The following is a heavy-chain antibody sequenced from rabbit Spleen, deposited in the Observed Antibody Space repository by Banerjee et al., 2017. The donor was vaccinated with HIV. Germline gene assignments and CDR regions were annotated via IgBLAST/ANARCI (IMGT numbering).Heavy chain of an antibody. CDR1: GIDFSSYYD. J-gene: IGHJ3*01. CDR2: TVGGGSAP. Sequence: QSLEESGGDLVKPGASLTLTCIASGIDFSSYYDMCWVRQAPGKGLEWIACTVGGGSAPYYASWAKGRFTFSKTSSTTVTLQMTSLTAADTATYFCARDLDGVIGWNLGWWGQGTLVTVS. D-gene: IGHD4-1*01. V-gene: IGHV1S40*01. CDR3: ARDLDGVIGWNLGW.